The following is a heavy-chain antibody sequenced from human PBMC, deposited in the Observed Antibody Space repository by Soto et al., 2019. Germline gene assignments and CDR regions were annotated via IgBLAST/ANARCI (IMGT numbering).Heavy chain of an antibody. Sequence: QVQLVQSGAEVKKPGSSVKVSCKASGGTFSSYAISWVRQAPGQGLEWMGGIIPIFGTANYAQKFQGRVTITADESTRTAYMELSSLRSEDTAVYYCAREPIVVVPAADKYFDYWGQGTLVTVSS. J-gene: IGHJ4*02. CDR2: IIPIFGTA. CDR1: GGTFSSYA. V-gene: IGHV1-69*01. D-gene: IGHD2-2*01. CDR3: AREPIVVVPAADKYFDY.